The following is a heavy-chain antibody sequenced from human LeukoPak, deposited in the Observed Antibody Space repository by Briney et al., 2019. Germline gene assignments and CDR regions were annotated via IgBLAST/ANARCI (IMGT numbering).Heavy chain of an antibody. CDR3: ARLYSGSGSYDYYYYYYMDV. J-gene: IGHJ6*03. V-gene: IGHV4-38-2*01. CDR2: IYHSGST. CDR1: GYSISSGYY. D-gene: IGHD3-10*01. Sequence: SETLSLTCAVSGYSISSGYYWGWIRQPPGKGLEWIGSIYHSGSTNYNPSLKSRVTISVDTSKNQFSLKLSSVTAADTAVYYCARLYSGSGSYDYYYYYYMDVWGKGTTVTVSS.